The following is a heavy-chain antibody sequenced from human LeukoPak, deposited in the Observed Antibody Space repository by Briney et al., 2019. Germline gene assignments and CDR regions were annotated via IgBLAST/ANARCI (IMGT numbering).Heavy chain of an antibody. CDR2: ISGSGGST. Sequence: GGSLRLSCAASGFTFSSYAMSWVRQAPGKGLEWVSAISGSGGSTYYADSVKGRFTISRDNSKNTLYLQMNSLRAEDTAVYYCAKEYYYDSSGYYYNDYWGQGTLVTVSS. CDR3: AKEYYYDSSGYYYNDY. CDR1: GFTFSSYA. D-gene: IGHD3-22*01. J-gene: IGHJ4*02. V-gene: IGHV3-23*01.